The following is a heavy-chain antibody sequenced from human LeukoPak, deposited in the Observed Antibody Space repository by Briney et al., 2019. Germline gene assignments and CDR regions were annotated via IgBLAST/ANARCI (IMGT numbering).Heavy chain of an antibody. CDR3: ARRAIELRVAVPFDP. V-gene: IGHV1-8*01. Sequence: EASVKVSCRASGYTFTSYDINWVRQATGQGLEWMGWMNPNSGNTGYAQEFQGRVTMTRNTSISTAHMELSSLRSEDTAVYYCARRAIELRVAVPFDPWGQGTLVTVS. CDR2: MNPNSGNT. CDR1: GYTFTSYD. D-gene: IGHD2-2*01. J-gene: IGHJ5*02.